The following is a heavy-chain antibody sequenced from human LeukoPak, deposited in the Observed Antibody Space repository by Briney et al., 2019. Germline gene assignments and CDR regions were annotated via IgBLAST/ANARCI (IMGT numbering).Heavy chain of an antibody. CDR3: ARLDGAQAGWYFDL. Sequence: PGGSLRLSCAASGFTFSSYAMSWVRQAPGKGLEWVSRINTDGSRTSYADSVKGRFTISRDNAKNTVYLQMNSLRAEDTAVYYCARLDGAQAGWYFDLWGRGTLVTVSS. V-gene: IGHV3-74*01. J-gene: IGHJ2*01. D-gene: IGHD3/OR15-3a*01. CDR1: GFTFSSYA. CDR2: INTDGSRT.